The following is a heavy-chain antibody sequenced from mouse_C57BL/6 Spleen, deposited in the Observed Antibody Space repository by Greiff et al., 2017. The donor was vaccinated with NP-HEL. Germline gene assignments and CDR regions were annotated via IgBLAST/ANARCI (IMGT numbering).Heavy chain of an antibody. Sequence: VQLQQSGPELVKPGASVKMSCKASGYTFTDYNMHWVKQSPGKSLEWIGYINPTNGGTSYNQKFKGKATLTVNKSSSTAYMELRSLTSEDSAVYYCASPVRYGYYDYWGQGTTLTVSS. CDR2: INPTNGGT. CDR3: ASPVRYGYYDY. D-gene: IGHD2-14*01. CDR1: GYTFTDYN. J-gene: IGHJ2*01. V-gene: IGHV1-22*01.